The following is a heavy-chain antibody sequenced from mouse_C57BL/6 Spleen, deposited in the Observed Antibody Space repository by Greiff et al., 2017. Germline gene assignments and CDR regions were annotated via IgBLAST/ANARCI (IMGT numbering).Heavy chain of an antibody. CDR3: ARFITTVVATNYYAMDY. Sequence: QVQLQQPGAELVRPGPSVKLSCKASGYTFTSYWMHWVKQRPGQGLEWIGVIDPSDSYTNYNQKFKGKATLTVDTSSSTAYMQLSSLTSEDSAVYYCARFITTVVATNYYAMDYWGQGTSVTVSS. CDR2: IDPSDSYT. CDR1: GYTFTSYW. D-gene: IGHD1-1*01. J-gene: IGHJ4*01. V-gene: IGHV1-59*01.